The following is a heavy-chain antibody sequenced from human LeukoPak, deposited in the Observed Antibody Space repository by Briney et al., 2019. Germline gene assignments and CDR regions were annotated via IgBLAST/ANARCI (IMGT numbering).Heavy chain of an antibody. CDR1: GYTFTGYY. J-gene: IGHJ3*02. Sequence: AASVTVSFKASGYTFTGYYMHWVRQAPGQGLEWMGWINPNSGGTNYAQKFQGRVTMTRDTSISTAYMELSRLRSDDTAVYYCAREDSNYYDSTGAFDIWGQGTMVTVSS. D-gene: IGHD3-22*01. CDR3: AREDSNYYDSTGAFDI. V-gene: IGHV1-2*02. CDR2: INPNSGGT.